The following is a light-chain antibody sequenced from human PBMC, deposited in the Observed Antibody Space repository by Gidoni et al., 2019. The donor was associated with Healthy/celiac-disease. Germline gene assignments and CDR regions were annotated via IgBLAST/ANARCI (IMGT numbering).Light chain of an antibody. J-gene: IGKJ3*01. CDR3: QQYNSYST. V-gene: IGKV1-5*01. Sequence: DIQMTQSPSTLSASVGDRVTITCRASQSISSWLAWYQQKPGKVPKLLIYDASSLESGVPSRFSGSGSGTEFTLTISSLQPDGFATYYCQQYNSYSTFGPGTKVDIK. CDR1: QSISSW. CDR2: DAS.